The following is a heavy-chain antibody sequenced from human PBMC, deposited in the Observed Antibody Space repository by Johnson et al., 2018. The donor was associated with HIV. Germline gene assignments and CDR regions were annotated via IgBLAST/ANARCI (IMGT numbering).Heavy chain of an antibody. V-gene: IGHV3-30-3*01. Sequence: QVQLVESGGGLVKPGGSLRLSCAAYGFTFSSYPLHWVRQAPGKGLEWVAVLSYDGSNKFYTDSVKGRFSISRDNSKNTLYLQMNSLRTEDTAVYYCARERGYYGNPSFDIWGQGTMVTVSS. CDR2: LSYDGSNK. D-gene: IGHD4-11*01. CDR3: ARERGYYGNPSFDI. J-gene: IGHJ3*02. CDR1: GFTFSSYP.